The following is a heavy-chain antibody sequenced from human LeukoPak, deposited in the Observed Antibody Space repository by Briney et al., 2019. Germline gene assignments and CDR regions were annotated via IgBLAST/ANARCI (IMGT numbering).Heavy chain of an antibody. V-gene: IGHV3-21*01. D-gene: IGHD6-19*01. J-gene: IGHJ4*02. Sequence: PGGSLRLSCAASGFTFSSYSMNWVRQAPGKGLEWVSSISSSSSYIYYADSVKGRFTISRDNAKNSLYLQMNSLRAEDTAVYYCARDITHGWLVADYWGQGTLVTVSS. CDR2: ISSSSSYI. CDR1: GFTFSSYS. CDR3: ARDITHGWLVADY.